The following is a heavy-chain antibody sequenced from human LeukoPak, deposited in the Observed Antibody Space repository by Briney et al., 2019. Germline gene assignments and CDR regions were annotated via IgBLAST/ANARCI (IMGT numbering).Heavy chain of an antibody. D-gene: IGHD2-2*01. CDR2: IIPIFGTA. CDR1: GGTFSSYA. J-gene: IGHJ6*03. V-gene: IGHV1-69*01. Sequence: SVKVSCKASGGTFSSYAISWVRQAPGQGLEWMGGIIPIFGTANYAQKFQGRVTITADESTSTAYMELSSLRSEDTAVYYCARTDSVYCSSTSCQGYYYYMDVWGKGTTVTVSS. CDR3: ARTDSVYCSSTSCQGYYYYMDV.